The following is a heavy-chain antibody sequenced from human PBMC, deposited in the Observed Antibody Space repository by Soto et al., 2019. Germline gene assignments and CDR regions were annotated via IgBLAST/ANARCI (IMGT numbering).Heavy chain of an antibody. CDR3: ARALRSSTRWYFRDYYYYYGMDV. D-gene: IGHD6-13*01. V-gene: IGHV3-74*01. J-gene: IGHJ6*02. Sequence: GGSLRLSCAASGFTFSSYWMHWVRQAPGKGLVWVSRINSDGSSTSYADSVKGRFTISRDNAKNTLYLQMNSLRAEDTAVYYCARALRSSTRWYFRDYYYYYGMDVWGQGTTVTVS. CDR2: INSDGSST. CDR1: GFTFSSYW.